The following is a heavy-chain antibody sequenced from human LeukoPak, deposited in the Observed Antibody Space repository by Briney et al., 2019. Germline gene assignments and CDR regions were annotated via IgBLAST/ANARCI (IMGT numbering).Heavy chain of an antibody. V-gene: IGHV4-39*01. CDR3: ASRGSPEDYYDSSGYYPDY. D-gene: IGHD3-22*01. Sequence: SETLSLTCTVSGGSISSDTYYWGWIRQPPGKGLEWIGTAYYTGKTYYNESLKSRVTVSVDTSKNQFSLKLSSVTAADTAVYYCASRGSPEDYYDSSGYYPDYWGQGTLVTVSS. CDR1: GGSISSDTYY. CDR2: AYYTGKT. J-gene: IGHJ4*02.